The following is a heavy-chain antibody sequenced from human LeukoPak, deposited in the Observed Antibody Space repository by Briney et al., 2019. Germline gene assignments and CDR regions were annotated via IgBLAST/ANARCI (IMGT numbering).Heavy chain of an antibody. J-gene: IGHJ5*02. D-gene: IGHD3-10*01. V-gene: IGHV4-4*07. Sequence: SETLSLTCTVSGGSISSYYWSWIRQPAGKGLEWIGRIDTSGNTNYKPSLKSRVTMSVDTSKNQISLTLTSVTAADTAVYYCARDRLPRGAGAWFDPWGQGILVTVSS. CDR3: ARDRLPRGAGAWFDP. CDR1: GGSISSYY. CDR2: IDTSGNT.